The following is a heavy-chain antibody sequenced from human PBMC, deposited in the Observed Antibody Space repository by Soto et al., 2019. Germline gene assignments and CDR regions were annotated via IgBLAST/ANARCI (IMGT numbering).Heavy chain of an antibody. Sequence: SETLSLTCTVSGGSISSGGYYWSWIRQHPGKGLEWIGYIYYSGSTYYNPSLKSRVTISVDTSKNQFSLKLSSVTAADTAVYYCARGMWGSVAAAGTAYYFDYWGQGTLVTVSS. CDR2: IYYSGST. CDR1: GGSISSGGYY. J-gene: IGHJ4*02. D-gene: IGHD6-13*01. V-gene: IGHV4-31*03. CDR3: ARGMWGSVAAAGTAYYFDY.